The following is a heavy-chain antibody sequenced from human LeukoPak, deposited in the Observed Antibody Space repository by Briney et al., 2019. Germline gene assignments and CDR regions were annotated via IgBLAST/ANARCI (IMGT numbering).Heavy chain of an antibody. J-gene: IGHJ1*01. CDR2: DSYGGNI. CDR1: GGSIGDYY. CDR3: VTGPSPETFHP. V-gene: IGHV4-59*01. Sequence: PSETLSLTCTVSGGSIGDYYCSWIRQPPGKGLQWIGYDSYGGNINYNPSLQSRVTISVDTSKNQFSLKLYSVTAADTAVYYCVTGPSPETFHPWGQGTLVTVSS.